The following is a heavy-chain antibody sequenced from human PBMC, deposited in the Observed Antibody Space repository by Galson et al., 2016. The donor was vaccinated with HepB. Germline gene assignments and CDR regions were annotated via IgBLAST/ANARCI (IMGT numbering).Heavy chain of an antibody. CDR2: INSDGSST. D-gene: IGHD3-10*01. CDR3: ARVGVIPYYYYGMDV. CDR1: GFTFTSYW. Sequence: SLRLSCAASGFTFTSYWIHWVRQVPGEGLVWVSRINSDGSSTHYADSVKGRFTISRDNAKNTVYLQMNSRRIEDTAVYYCARVGVIPYYYYGMDVWGQGTVVIVSS. V-gene: IGHV3-74*01. J-gene: IGHJ6*01.